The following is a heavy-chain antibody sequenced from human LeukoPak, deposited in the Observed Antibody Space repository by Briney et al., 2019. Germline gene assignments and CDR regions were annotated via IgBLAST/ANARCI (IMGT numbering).Heavy chain of an antibody. CDR1: GFTFSSYA. V-gene: IGHV3-74*01. J-gene: IGHJ4*02. CDR3: VRGGRYGSGSYYFDS. CDR2: IRSDGRTT. D-gene: IGHD3-10*01. Sequence: GGSLRLSCAASGFTFSSYAMSWVRQAPGKGLVWVSRIRSDGRTTDYADSVKGRFTVSRDNAKNTLYLQMNSLRVEDTAVYYCVRGGRYGSGSYYFDSWGQGTLVTVSS.